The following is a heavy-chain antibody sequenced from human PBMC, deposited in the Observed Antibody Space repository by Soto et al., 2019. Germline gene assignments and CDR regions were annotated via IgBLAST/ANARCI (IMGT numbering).Heavy chain of an antibody. V-gene: IGHV3-21*01. CDR2: ISSSSSYI. CDR1: GFTFSSYS. J-gene: IGHJ4*02. Sequence: EVQLVESGGGLVKPGGSLRLSCAASGFTFSSYSMNWVRQAPGKGLEWVSSISSSSSYIYYADSVKGRFTISRDNAKNSLYLQMNSLRADDTAVYYCARELSSSWPTNGDYWGQITLVTGSS. D-gene: IGHD6-13*01. CDR3: ARELSSSWPTNGDY.